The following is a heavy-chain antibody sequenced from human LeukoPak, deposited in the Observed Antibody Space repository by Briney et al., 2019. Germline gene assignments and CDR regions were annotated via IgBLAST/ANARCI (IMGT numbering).Heavy chain of an antibody. CDR2: ISASGSAT. V-gene: IGHV3-23*01. Sequence: GGSLRLSCAASGFVFRNYGMNWVRQAPGKGLEWVAAISASGSATSYADSVKGRFTISRDNSKNTLYLQMNSLRAEDTAVYYCAKVGSYYDSSGYPSKPFDYWGQGTLVTVSS. CDR3: AKVGSYYDSSGYPSKPFDY. CDR1: GFVFRNYG. J-gene: IGHJ4*02. D-gene: IGHD3-22*01.